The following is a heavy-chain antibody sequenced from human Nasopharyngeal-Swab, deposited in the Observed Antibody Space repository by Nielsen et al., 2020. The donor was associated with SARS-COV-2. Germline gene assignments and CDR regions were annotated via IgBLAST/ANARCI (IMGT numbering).Heavy chain of an antibody. J-gene: IGHJ6*02. CDR1: VFIFKNYA. D-gene: IGHD5-12*01. Sequence: GESLKISCAASVFIFKNYAMNWVRQAPGRGLEWVSAISGGDDSTKYADSVKGRFTISRDNSKNTLNLQMNSLGAEDTAIYYCAKDRDSGDDSGEYYHYYGMDVWGQGTSVTVSS. CDR3: AKDRDSGDDSGEYYHYYGMDV. CDR2: ISGGDDST. V-gene: IGHV3-23*01.